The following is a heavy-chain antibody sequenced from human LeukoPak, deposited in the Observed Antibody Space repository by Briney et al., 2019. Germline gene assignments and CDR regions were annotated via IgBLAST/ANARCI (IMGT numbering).Heavy chain of an antibody. CDR3: ARDLSTYSSGWYFDY. D-gene: IGHD6-19*01. CDR2: TYYRSKWYY. CDR1: GDTVSTNSAA. J-gene: IGHJ4*02. Sequence: SQTLSLTCAISGDTVSTNSAAWNWIRQSPSRGLEWLGRTYYRSKWYYAYAVSVKSRITINPDTSKNQFSLQLNSVTPEDTAVYYCARDLSTYSSGWYFDYWGQGTLVTVSS. V-gene: IGHV6-1*01.